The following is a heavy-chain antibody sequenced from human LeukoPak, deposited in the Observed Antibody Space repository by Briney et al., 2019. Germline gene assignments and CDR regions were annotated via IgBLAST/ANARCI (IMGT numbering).Heavy chain of an antibody. J-gene: IGHJ3*02. D-gene: IGHD2-15*01. CDR2: IKQDGSEK. V-gene: IGHV3-7*03. Sequence: GGSLRLSCAASGFTFSSYWMSWVRQAPGKGLEWVANIKQDGSEKYYVDSVKGRFTISRDNAKNSLYLQMNSLRAEDMALYYCAKDTSVVFDAFDIWGQGTMVTVSS. CDR3: AKDTSVVFDAFDI. CDR1: GFTFSSYW.